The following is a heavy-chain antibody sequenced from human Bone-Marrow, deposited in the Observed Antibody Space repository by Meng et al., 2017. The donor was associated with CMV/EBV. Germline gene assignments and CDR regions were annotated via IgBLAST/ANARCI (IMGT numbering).Heavy chain of an antibody. CDR1: GGSISSYY. J-gene: IGHJ4*02. CDR3: ARDLLPDI. Sequence: SETLSLTCTVSGGSISSYYWSWIRQPPGKGLEWIGYIYYSGSTYYNRSLKSRLTISVDTSKNQFSLQLRSVTAADTAVYYCARDLLPDIWGQGTLVTVSS. V-gene: IGHV4-59*12. D-gene: IGHD2-15*01. CDR2: IYYSGST.